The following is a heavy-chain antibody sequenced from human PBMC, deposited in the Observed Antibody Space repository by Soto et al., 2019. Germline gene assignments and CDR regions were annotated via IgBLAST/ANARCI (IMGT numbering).Heavy chain of an antibody. D-gene: IGHD4-17*01. CDR2: LNIDGSTR. J-gene: IGHJ4*02. CDR1: GFTFSNYW. V-gene: IGHV3-74*01. Sequence: PGGSLRLSCSASGFTFSNYWMHWVRQGPGKGLVWVARLNIDGSTRNYAESVKGRFTVSRDNLENSLHLQMTSLRTEDTAVYYCVREPQLTSVTAFDYWGQGTLVTVSS. CDR3: VREPQLTSVTAFDY.